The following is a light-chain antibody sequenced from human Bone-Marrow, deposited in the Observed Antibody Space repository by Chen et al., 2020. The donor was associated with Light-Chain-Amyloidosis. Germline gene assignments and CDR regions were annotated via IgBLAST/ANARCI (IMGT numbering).Light chain of an antibody. V-gene: IGKV3-15*01. CDR3: QPYNNWPPWT. Sequence: EILMTQSPATLSVSPGERATLSCRASQSVSSNLAWYQQKPGQAPRLIIYGAPTRATGIPARCRGSGSGTGFTPTISSLQSADFAVYNCQPYNNWPPWTFGQGTKLEIK. J-gene: IGKJ1*01. CDR1: QSVSSN. CDR2: GAP.